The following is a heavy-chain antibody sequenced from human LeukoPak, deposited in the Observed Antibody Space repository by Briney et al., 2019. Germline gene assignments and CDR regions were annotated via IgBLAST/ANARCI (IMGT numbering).Heavy chain of an antibody. CDR1: GDSVSSNSAA. V-gene: IGHV6-1*01. D-gene: IGHD3-10*01. Sequence: SQALSLTCAISGDSVSSNSAAWDWIRQSPSRGLEWLGRTYYRSKWYNDYAVSVKSRITINPDTSKNQFSLQLNAVTPEDTAVYSCARDQFWGFGGDFDPWGQGTLVTVSS. J-gene: IGHJ5*02. CDR3: ARDQFWGFGGDFDP. CDR2: TYYRSKWYN.